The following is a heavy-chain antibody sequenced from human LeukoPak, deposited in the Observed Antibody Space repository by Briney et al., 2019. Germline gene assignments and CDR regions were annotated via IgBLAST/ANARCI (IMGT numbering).Heavy chain of an antibody. Sequence: SETLSLTCTVSGGSISSSSYYWGWIRQPPGKGLEWIGSIYYSGSTYYNPSLKSRVTISVDTSKNQFSLKLSSVTAADTAVYYCARTVYCSSTSCYGHYYYYMDVWGKGTTVTVSS. CDR2: IYYSGST. CDR3: ARTVYCSSTSCYGHYYYYMDV. J-gene: IGHJ6*03. D-gene: IGHD2-2*01. CDR1: GGSISSSSYY. V-gene: IGHV4-39*07.